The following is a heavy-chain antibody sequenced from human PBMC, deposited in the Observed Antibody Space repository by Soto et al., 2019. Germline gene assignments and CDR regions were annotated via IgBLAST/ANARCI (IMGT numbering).Heavy chain of an antibody. V-gene: IGHV3-23*01. D-gene: IGHD6-13*01. Sequence: EVHLLESGGGLVQPGESLRLSCGASGFTFSSCVMSWVRQAPGKGLEWVSCITDSGSGTYYADSVKGRFIISRDNSKNTMYLQMNNLRAEDTGVYYCAKGLINGRWYAADWGQGTLVTVSS. CDR3: AKGLINGRWYAAD. J-gene: IGHJ4*02. CDR2: ITDSGSGT. CDR1: GFTFSSCV.